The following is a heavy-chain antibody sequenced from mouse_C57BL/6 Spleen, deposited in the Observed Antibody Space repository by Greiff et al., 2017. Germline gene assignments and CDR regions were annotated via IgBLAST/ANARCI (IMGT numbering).Heavy chain of an antibody. J-gene: IGHJ2*01. CDR3: SRGTTVVANYFDY. Sequence: QVQLQQSGAELVKPGASVKISCKASGYAFSSYWMNWVKQRHGKGLEWIGQIYPGDGDTNYNGKFKGKATLTADKSSSTAYMQLSSLTSEDSAVYFCSRGTTVVANYFDYWGQGTTLTVSS. D-gene: IGHD1-1*01. CDR2: IYPGDGDT. V-gene: IGHV1-80*01. CDR1: GYAFSSYW.